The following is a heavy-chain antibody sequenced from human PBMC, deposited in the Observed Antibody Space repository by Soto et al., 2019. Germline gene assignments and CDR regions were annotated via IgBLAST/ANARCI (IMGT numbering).Heavy chain of an antibody. Sequence: ASVQPSCKASGYTFTDHYIHWVRQAPGQGLEWMGWINPTTGDTKYARTFQGRVTMTRDTSISTAYMTLSRLVSNDTAIYFCARGGSGRMSPWGQGAMVTVSS. CDR1: GYTFTDHY. CDR2: INPTTGDT. CDR3: ARGGSGRMSP. D-gene: IGHD1-26*01. V-gene: IGHV1-2*02. J-gene: IGHJ5*02.